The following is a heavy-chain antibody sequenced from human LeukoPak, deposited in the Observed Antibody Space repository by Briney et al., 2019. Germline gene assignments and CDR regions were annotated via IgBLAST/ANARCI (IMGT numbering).Heavy chain of an antibody. J-gene: IGHJ4*02. Sequence: PSETLSLTCAVYGGSFSGYYWSWIRQPPGKGLEWIREINHSGSTNYNPSLKGRVTISVDTSKNQFSLKLRSVTAADTAVYYCARHRPYDYVWRTYRIFDYWGQGTLVTVSS. CDR1: GGSFSGYY. CDR2: INHSGST. CDR3: ARHRPYDYVWRTYRIFDY. D-gene: IGHD3-16*02. V-gene: IGHV4-34*01.